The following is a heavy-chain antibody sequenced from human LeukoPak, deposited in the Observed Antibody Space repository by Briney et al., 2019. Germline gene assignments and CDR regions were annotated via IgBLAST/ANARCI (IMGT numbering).Heavy chain of an antibody. Sequence: SETLSLTCTVSGDSISIYYWNWIRQPPGKGLEWIGYIYYNGNTNYNPSLKSRVTISVDTSKNQFSLKLTSATAADTAVYYCARGFGGYYSFDYWGQGTPVTVSS. CDR1: GDSISIYY. D-gene: IGHD3-3*01. V-gene: IGHV4-59*01. CDR2: IYYNGNT. CDR3: ARGFGGYYSFDY. J-gene: IGHJ4*02.